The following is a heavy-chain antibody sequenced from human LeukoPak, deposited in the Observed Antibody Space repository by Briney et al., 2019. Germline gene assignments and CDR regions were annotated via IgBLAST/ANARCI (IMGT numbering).Heavy chain of an antibody. J-gene: IGHJ6*03. CDR1: GYTFTGYY. CDR3: ARGGGYSSGWYPIDYYYYYMDV. V-gene: IGHV1-8*02. D-gene: IGHD6-19*01. Sequence: ASVKVSCKASGYTFTGYYMHWVRQATGQGLEWMGWMNPNSGNTGYAQKFQGRVTMTRNTSISTAYMELSSLRSEDTAVYYCARGGGYSSGWYPIDYYYYYMDVWGKGTTVTISS. CDR2: MNPNSGNT.